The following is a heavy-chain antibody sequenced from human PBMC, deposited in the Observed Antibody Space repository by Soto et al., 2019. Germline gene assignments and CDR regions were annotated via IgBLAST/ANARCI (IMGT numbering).Heavy chain of an antibody. CDR1: GESISSSSYY. CDR2: IYYSGRT. CDR3: ARQRTTVVTQAYFDH. V-gene: IGHV4-39*01. D-gene: IGHD2-21*02. J-gene: IGHJ4*02. Sequence: SETLSLTCIVSGESISSSSYYWGWIRQPPGKGLEWIGSIYYSGRTYYNPSFKSRVTISIDTSKNQFSLELSSVTATDTAVYYCARQRTTVVTQAYFDHWGQGALVTVSS.